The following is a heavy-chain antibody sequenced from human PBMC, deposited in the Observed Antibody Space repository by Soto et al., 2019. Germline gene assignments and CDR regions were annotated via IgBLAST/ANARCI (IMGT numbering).Heavy chain of an antibody. CDR1: GYTLTELS. Sequence: GASVKVSCKVSGYTLTELSMHWVRQAPGKGLEWMGGFDPEDGETIYAQKFQGRVTMTEDTSTDTAYMELSSLRSEDTAVYYCATDPGSSGWYGTFAYWGQGTLVTVSS. CDR3: ATDPGSSGWYGTFAY. D-gene: IGHD6-19*01. J-gene: IGHJ4*02. CDR2: FDPEDGET. V-gene: IGHV1-24*01.